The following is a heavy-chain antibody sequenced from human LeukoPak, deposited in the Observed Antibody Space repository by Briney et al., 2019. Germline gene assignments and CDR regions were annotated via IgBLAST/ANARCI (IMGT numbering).Heavy chain of an antibody. V-gene: IGHV4-59*12. J-gene: IGHJ4*02. CDR2: IYYSGCT. D-gene: IGHD3-22*01. Sequence: SETLSLTCTVSGRSISSYYWSWIRQPPGKGLEWIGCIYYSGCTNYNPSLKSRVTISVDTSKNQSSLKLSTVTASDTAVYYCARGGGTYYYDSRGYYQLDYWGQGTLVTVSS. CDR1: GRSISSYY. CDR3: ARGGGTYYYDSRGYYQLDY.